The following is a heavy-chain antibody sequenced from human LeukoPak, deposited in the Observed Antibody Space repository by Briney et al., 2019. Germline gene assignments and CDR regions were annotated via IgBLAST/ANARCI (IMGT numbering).Heavy chain of an antibody. CDR1: GFTFSSYG. D-gene: IGHD1-1*01. J-gene: IGHJ4*02. Sequence: GSLRLSCAASGFTFSSYGMHWVRQAPGKGLEWVAVISYDGSNKYYADSVKGRFTISRDNSKNNVYLQMYSLRVEDTYIYYCVRDYNWGFDYWGQGTVVTVSS. V-gene: IGHV3-30*03. CDR3: VRDYNWGFDY. CDR2: ISYDGSNK.